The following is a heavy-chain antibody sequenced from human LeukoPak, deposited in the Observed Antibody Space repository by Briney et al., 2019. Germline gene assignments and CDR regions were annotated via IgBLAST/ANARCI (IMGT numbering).Heavy chain of an antibody. V-gene: IGHV3-30-3*01. J-gene: IGHJ4*02. D-gene: IGHD3-22*01. Sequence: GRSLRLSCAASGFTFSSYAMHWVRQAPGKGLEWVAVISYDGSNKYYADSVKGRFTISRDNSKNTLYLQMNSLRAEDTAVYYCARVGGLRVVVITSRHIDYWGQGTLVTVSS. CDR2: ISYDGSNK. CDR3: ARVGGLRVVVITSRHIDY. CDR1: GFTFSSYA.